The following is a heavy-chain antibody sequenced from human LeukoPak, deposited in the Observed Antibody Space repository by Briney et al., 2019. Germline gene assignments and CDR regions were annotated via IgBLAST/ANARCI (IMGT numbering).Heavy chain of an antibody. CDR1: GGSISNYY. J-gene: IGHJ6*03. CDR2: IYYSGST. CDR3: ARGNMVRGVILNYYYYYYMDV. Sequence: PSETLSLTCTVSGGSISNYYWSWIRQPPGKGLEWIGYIYYSGSTNYNPSLKSRVTISVDTSKNQFSLKLSSVTAADTAVYYCARGNMVRGVILNYYYYYYMDVWGKGTTVTISS. V-gene: IGHV4-59*01. D-gene: IGHD3-10*01.